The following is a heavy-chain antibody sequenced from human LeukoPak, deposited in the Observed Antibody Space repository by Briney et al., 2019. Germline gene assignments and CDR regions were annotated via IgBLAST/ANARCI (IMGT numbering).Heavy chain of an antibody. V-gene: IGHV4-30-4*01. CDR3: ARDLLDTSMVHYWYFDL. J-gene: IGHJ2*01. D-gene: IGHD5-18*01. Sequence: TSQTLSLTCTVSGVSISSGDHYWTWVRQPPGKGLEWIGYIYYNRSTYYNPSLKSRVTISVDTSKNQFSLKLSSVTAADTAVYYCARDLLDTSMVHYWYFDLWGRGTLVTVSS. CDR2: IYYNRST. CDR1: GVSISSGDHY.